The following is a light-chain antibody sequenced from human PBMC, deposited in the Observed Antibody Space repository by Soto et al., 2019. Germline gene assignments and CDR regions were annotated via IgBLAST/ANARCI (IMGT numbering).Light chain of an antibody. V-gene: IGKV3D-15*01. CDR3: QQYHDWPLT. Sequence: EIVMTQSPATLSVSPGERATLSCRASQSVSSNFAWYQQRPAQAPRLLIYDVSTRATGVPTRFSGSGSGTEFTLTISNLQSEDLAVYYCQQYHDWPLTFGGGTRGEIK. CDR2: DVS. CDR1: QSVSSN. J-gene: IGKJ4*01.